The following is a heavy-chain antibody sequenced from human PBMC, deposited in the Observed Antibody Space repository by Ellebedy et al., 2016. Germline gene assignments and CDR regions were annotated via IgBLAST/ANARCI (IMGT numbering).Heavy chain of an antibody. J-gene: IGHJ3*02. Sequence: GESLKISXKASGYSFTEYNIGWVRRMPGTGLEWMGGIYPSDSETRYSPSFQGQVTISADKSIGTAYLQWSSLKASDTAIYYCARQTGDPLSPFDIWGQGTMVTVSS. CDR2: IYPSDSET. CDR1: GYSFTEYN. V-gene: IGHV5-51*01. CDR3: ARQTGDPLSPFDI. D-gene: IGHD2-21*01.